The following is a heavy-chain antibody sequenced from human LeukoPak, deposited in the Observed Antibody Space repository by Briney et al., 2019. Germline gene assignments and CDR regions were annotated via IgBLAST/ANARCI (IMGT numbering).Heavy chain of an antibody. V-gene: IGHV4-39*01. Sequence: SETLSLTCIVSGGSISSGSHYWGWIRQPPGKGLEWTGSMHYSGITYYNPSLTSRVTISVDTSKNQFSLRLTSVTAADAAVYYCARYPYSDSGVWQAFEYWGQGSLVTVSS. CDR3: ARYPYSDSGVWQAFEY. J-gene: IGHJ4*02. D-gene: IGHD5-12*01. CDR1: GGSISSGSHY. CDR2: MHYSGIT.